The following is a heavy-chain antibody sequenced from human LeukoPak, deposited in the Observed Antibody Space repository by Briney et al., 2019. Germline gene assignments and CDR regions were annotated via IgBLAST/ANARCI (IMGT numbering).Heavy chain of an antibody. CDR1: GFTFSSYW. CDR2: INQDVCET. J-gene: IGHJ4*02. D-gene: IGHD4-23*01. V-gene: IGHV3-7*01. Sequence: PGGSLRLSCAASGFTFSSYWMSWVRQAPGKGLEWVANINQDVCETNYVDSVKGRFTISRDNAKNSLYLQMTSLRVEDTAVYYCARDRGYSSFDYWGQGTLVTVSS. CDR3: ARDRGYSSFDY.